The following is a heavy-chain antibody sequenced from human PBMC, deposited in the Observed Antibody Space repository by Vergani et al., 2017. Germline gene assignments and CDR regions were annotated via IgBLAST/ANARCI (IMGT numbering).Heavy chain of an antibody. CDR1: GFTFSSYA. Sequence: QVQLVESGGGVVQPGRSLRLSCAASGFTFSSYAMHWVRQAPGKGLEWVAVISYDGSNKYYADSVKGRFTISRDNSKNTLYLQMNSLRSEDTAVYYCARAEKGYYYYYYMDVWGKGTTVTVSS. V-gene: IGHV3-30-3*01. J-gene: IGHJ6*03. CDR2: ISYDGSNK. CDR3: ARAEKGYYYYYYMDV.